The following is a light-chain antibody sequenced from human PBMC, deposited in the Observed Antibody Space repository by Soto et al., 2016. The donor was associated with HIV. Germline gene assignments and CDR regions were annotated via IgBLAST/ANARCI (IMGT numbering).Light chain of an antibody. CDR2: DDA. V-gene: IGLV3-21*03. CDR3: QVWDSSSDHWV. J-gene: IGLJ3*02. CDR1: NIGSKS. Sequence: SYVLTQPPSVSLAPGKTAEISCGGNNIGSKSVHWYQQKPGQAPVLVLFDDAERPSGIPERFSGSNSGHTATLTISRVEAGDEADYYCQVWDSSSDHWVFGGGTKLTVL.